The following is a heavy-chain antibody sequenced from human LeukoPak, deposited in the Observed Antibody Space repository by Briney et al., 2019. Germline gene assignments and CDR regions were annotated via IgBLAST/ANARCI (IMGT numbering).Heavy chain of an antibody. J-gene: IGHJ5*02. CDR1: GGSISSYY. Sequence: SETLSLTCPVSGGSISSYYWSWIRQPPGKGLEWIGYIYYSGSTNYNPSLKSRVTISVDTSKNQFSLKLSSVTAADTAVYYCARVGGTLGYDILTGYYSYNWFDPWGQGTLVTVSS. V-gene: IGHV4-59*01. CDR2: IYYSGST. D-gene: IGHD3-9*01. CDR3: ARVGGTLGYDILTGYYSYNWFDP.